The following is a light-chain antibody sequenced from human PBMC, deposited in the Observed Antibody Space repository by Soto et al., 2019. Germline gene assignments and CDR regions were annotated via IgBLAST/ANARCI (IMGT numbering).Light chain of an antibody. V-gene: IGKV1-33*01. J-gene: IGKJ4*01. Sequence: DIQMTQTPSSLSASVGYRFTITCQASHDITNYLHWFQQTPGKAPKLLIYDASNLETGVPSRFSGSGSGTDFTFTISILQPEEIATYCCQQYDNRPLTFGGGTRVDVK. CDR3: QQYDNRPLT. CDR1: HDITNY. CDR2: DAS.